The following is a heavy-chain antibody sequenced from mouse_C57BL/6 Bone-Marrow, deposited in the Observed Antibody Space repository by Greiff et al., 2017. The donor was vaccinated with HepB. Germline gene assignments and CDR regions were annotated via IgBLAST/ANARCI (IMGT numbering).Heavy chain of an antibody. Sequence: DVQLVESGGGLVQPGGSLKLSCAASGFTFSDYYMYWVRQTPEKRLGWVAYISNGGGSTYYPDTVKGRFTISRDNAKNTLYLQMSRLKSEDTAMYYCARQDYYGSSPWFAYWGQGTLVTVSA. CDR1: GFTFSDYY. CDR2: ISNGGGST. CDR3: ARQDYYGSSPWFAY. D-gene: IGHD1-1*01. J-gene: IGHJ3*01. V-gene: IGHV5-12*01.